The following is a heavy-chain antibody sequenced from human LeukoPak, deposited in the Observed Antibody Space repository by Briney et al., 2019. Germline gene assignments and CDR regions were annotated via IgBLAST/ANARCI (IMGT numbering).Heavy chain of an antibody. D-gene: IGHD3-10*01. V-gene: IGHV3-23*01. Sequence: HPGGSLRLSCAASGFTFSTYAMTWVRQAPGKGLEWVSAISGSGTSTYYADPVKDRFTISRDESKNTLYLQMNSLRAEDTAVYFCAKERGNRGFYYGTDVWGQGTTVTVSS. J-gene: IGHJ6*02. CDR2: ISGSGTST. CDR1: GFTFSTYA. CDR3: AKERGNRGFYYGTDV.